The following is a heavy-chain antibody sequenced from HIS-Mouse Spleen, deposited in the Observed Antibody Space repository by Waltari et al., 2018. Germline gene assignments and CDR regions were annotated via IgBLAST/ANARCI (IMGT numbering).Heavy chain of an antibody. CDR3: AREIPYSSSWYDWYFDL. Sequence: QLQLQESGPGLVKPSETLSLTCTVPGGSIRRLSSYWGRTRQPPGKGPAWIGSIYYSGSTYYNPSLKSRVTISVDTSKNQFSLKLSSVTAADTAVYYCAREIPYSSSWYDWYFDLWGRGTLVTVSS. D-gene: IGHD6-13*01. CDR1: GGSIRRLSSY. J-gene: IGHJ2*01. V-gene: IGHV4-39*07. CDR2: IYYSGST.